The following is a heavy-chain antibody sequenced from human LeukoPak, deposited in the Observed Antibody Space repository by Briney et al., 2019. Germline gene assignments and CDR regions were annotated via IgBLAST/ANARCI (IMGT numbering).Heavy chain of an antibody. CDR3: ARDRASSWSFGY. Sequence: GGSLRLSCAASGFTFSSYGMHWVRQAPGKGLEWVAVISYDGSNKYYADSVKGRFTISRDNSKNTLYLQMNSLRAEDTAVYYCARDRASSWSFGYWGQGTLVTVSS. J-gene: IGHJ4*02. D-gene: IGHD6-13*01. CDR1: GFTFSSYG. CDR2: ISYDGSNK. V-gene: IGHV3-30*03.